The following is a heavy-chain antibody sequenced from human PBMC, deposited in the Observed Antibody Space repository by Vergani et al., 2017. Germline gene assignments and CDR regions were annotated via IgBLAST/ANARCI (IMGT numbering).Heavy chain of an antibody. D-gene: IGHD3-3*01. V-gene: IGHV5-51*01. CDR1: GYSFTSYW. CDR2: IYPGDSDT. CDR3: ARRHYDFWSGYPDYFDY. J-gene: IGHJ4*02. Sequence: EVQLVPSGAEVKKPGESLKISCKGSGYSFTSYWIGWVRQMPGKGLEWMGIIYPGDSDTRYSPSFQGQVTISADKSISTAYLQWSSLKASDTAMYYCARRHYDFWSGYPDYFDYWGQGTLVTVSS.